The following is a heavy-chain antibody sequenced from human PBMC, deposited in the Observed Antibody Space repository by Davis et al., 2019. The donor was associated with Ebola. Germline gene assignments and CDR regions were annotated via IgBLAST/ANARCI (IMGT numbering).Heavy chain of an antibody. CDR2: IYPGDSDT. CDR1: GYSFTSYW. CDR3: ARQGYDILTGYVHYYGMDV. D-gene: IGHD3-9*01. V-gene: IGHV5-51*01. J-gene: IGHJ6*02. Sequence: GESLKISCKGSGYSFTSYWIGWVRQMPGKGLEWMGIIYPGDSDTRYSPSFQGQVTISADKSISTAYLQWSSLKASDTAMYYCARQGYDILTGYVHYYGMDVWGQGTTVTVSS.